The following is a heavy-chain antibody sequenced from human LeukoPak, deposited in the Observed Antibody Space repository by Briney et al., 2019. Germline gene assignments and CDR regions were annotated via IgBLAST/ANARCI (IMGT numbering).Heavy chain of an antibody. D-gene: IGHD5-24*01. CDR2: INPSGTGT. CDR1: GYTFTGFY. J-gene: IGHJ5*02. Sequence: ASVKVSCKASGYTFTGFYMHWVRQAPGQGLEWMGVINPSGTGTSYAQKFQGRITMSRDMSTSTVYMELSSLRSEDTAFYYCATDHSMANTAWWFDPWGQGTLVTVSS. CDR3: ATDHSMANTAWWFDP. V-gene: IGHV1-46*01.